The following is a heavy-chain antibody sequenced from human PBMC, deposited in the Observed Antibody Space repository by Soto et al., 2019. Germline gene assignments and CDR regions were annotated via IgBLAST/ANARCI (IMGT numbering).Heavy chain of an antibody. Sequence: QVQLVQSGAEVKKPGASVKVSCKASGYTFTSYYMHWVRQAPGQGLEWMGIISPSGGSTSYAQKFQCRDTMTRDTSTSTVYMELSSLRYEDTAVDYCARDSDDGAGGKGWYFDLWGRGTLVTVSS. CDR2: ISPSGGST. J-gene: IGHJ2*01. CDR3: ARDSDDGAGGKGWYFDL. CDR1: GYTFTSYY. V-gene: IGHV1-46*01. D-gene: IGHD1-1*01.